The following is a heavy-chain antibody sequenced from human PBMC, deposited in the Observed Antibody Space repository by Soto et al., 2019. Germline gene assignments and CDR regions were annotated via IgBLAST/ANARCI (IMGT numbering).Heavy chain of an antibody. J-gene: IGHJ4*01. Sequence: EVQLLESGGGLVQPGGSLRLSCAASGFTFSSYAMSWVRQAPGKGLEWVSAISGSGGSTYYADSGKGRFTISRDNSKNTLYLQMNSRRAEDTAVYYCAKAATYCGGDCYPPYFAYWCHGTLVTVSS. D-gene: IGHD2-21*01. CDR1: GFTFSSYA. CDR3: AKAATYCGGDCYPPYFAY. CDR2: ISGSGGST. V-gene: IGHV3-23*01.